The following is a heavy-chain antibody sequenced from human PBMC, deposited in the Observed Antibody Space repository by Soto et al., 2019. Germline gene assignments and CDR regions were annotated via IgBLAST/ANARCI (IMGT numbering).Heavy chain of an antibody. CDR1: GGSISSGDYS. CDR3: ARVRREYDNSGPVDY. Sequence: QLQLQESGSGLVKPSQTLSLTCAVSGGSISSGDYSWNWIRQPPGTGLEWIGYIYYGGSTYYNPSLLSPVSMSVARSRNQFSLQLNSLTAADTAVYYCARVRREYDNSGPVDYWCQGTLVTVSS. D-gene: IGHD3-9*01. V-gene: IGHV4-30-2*01. CDR2: IYYGGST. J-gene: IGHJ4*02.